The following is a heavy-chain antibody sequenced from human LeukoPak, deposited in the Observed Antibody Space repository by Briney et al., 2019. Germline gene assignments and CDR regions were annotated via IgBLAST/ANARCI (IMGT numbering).Heavy chain of an antibody. D-gene: IGHD5-18*01. CDR1: GTSIKTYY. J-gene: IGHJ6*03. CDR3: ARSIRYSYGPNVYYYYYYMDV. V-gene: IGHV4-59*01. Sequence: SETLSLTCNVSGTSIKTYYWSWIRQPPGKGLEWIGYIYYSGSTNYNPSLKSRVTISVDTSKNQFSLKLSSVTAADTAVYYCARSIRYSYGPNVYYYYYYMDVWGKGTTVTISS. CDR2: IYYSGST.